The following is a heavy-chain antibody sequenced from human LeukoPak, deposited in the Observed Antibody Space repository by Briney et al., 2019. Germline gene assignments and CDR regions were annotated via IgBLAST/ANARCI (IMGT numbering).Heavy chain of an antibody. Sequence: SETLSLTCAVSGYSISSGYYGGWIRQPPGKGLEWIGSIYHSGSTYYNPSLKSRVTISVDTSKNQFSLKLSSVTAADTAGYYCARLYCSSTSCYRWDAFDIWGQGTMVTVSS. CDR3: ARLYCSSTSCYRWDAFDI. CDR1: GYSISSGYY. CDR2: IYHSGST. J-gene: IGHJ3*02. V-gene: IGHV4-38-2*01. D-gene: IGHD2-2*01.